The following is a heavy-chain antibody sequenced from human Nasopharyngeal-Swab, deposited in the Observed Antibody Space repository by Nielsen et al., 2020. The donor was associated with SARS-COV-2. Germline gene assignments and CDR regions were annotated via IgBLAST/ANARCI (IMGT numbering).Heavy chain of an antibody. CDR1: GLSFSSYV. J-gene: IGHJ4*02. CDR2: IRGSGGGT. V-gene: IGHV3-23*01. D-gene: IGHD6-6*01. Sequence: GESLKISCAVSGLSFSSYVMSWVRQVPGKGLEWVSAIRGSGGGTYSADSVKGRFTISRDSSKNTLYLQMNSLRAEDTAVYYCAKTNDRHSSSYYFDYWGQGALVTVSS. CDR3: AKTNDRHSSSYYFDY.